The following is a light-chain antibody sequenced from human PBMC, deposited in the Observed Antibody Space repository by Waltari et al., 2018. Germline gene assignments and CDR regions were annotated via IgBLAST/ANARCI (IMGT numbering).Light chain of an antibody. V-gene: IGKV3-20*01. CDR3: QKYVNLPAT. J-gene: IGKJ1*01. CDR2: DAS. Sequence: EIVLTQSPGTLSLSPGERATLSCRASQSVGRYLAWYQQKPGQAPRLLIYDASTRATGIPDRFSGSGSGTDFCLTISRLESEDFAVYYCQKYVNLPATFGQGTKVEIK. CDR1: QSVGRY.